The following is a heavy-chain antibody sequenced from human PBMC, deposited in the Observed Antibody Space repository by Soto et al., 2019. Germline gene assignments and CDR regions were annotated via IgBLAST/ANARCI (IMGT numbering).Heavy chain of an antibody. CDR3: ARTPRYCSGASCYAGYFDY. CDR2: ISGSGGDT. J-gene: IGHJ4*02. V-gene: IGHV3-23*01. CDR1: GFTFSSYA. Sequence: EVPLLESGGGLVLPGGSLRLSCAASGFTFSSYAMSWVRQAPGKGLEWVSGISGSGGDTYYADSVQGRFTISRDNSKNTLSLQLNSLRAEDTAVYYCARTPRYCSGASCYAGYFDYWGPGTLVTVSS. D-gene: IGHD2-2*01.